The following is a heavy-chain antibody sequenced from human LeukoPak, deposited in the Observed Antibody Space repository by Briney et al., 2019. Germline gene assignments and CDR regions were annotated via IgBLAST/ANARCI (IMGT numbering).Heavy chain of an antibody. D-gene: IGHD1-26*01. CDR3: ARDSGWELQHSYFDH. CDR2: ISVYNGQT. V-gene: IGHV1-18*01. J-gene: IGHJ4*02. CDR1: GYTFNSYG. Sequence: GASVKVSCKASGYTFNSYGINWVRQAPGQGLEWMGWISVYNGQTNYAHKFQGRVTMTTDTSTRTVYMELRSLRSDDTAAYYCARDSGWELQHSYFDHWCQGTLVTVSA.